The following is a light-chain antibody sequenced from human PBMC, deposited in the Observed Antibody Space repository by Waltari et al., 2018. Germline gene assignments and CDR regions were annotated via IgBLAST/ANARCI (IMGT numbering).Light chain of an antibody. CDR3: QQCNSYLLT. Sequence: DIQLTQSPSTLSASVGDRVTITCRASQRIGSSLAWYQQKPGKAPKVVIYEASSLERGVTSRFIGSGSGTEFTLTISSLQPDDFATYYCQQCNSYLLTFGGGTKVEIK. CDR1: QRIGSS. CDR2: EAS. J-gene: IGKJ4*01. V-gene: IGKV1-5*03.